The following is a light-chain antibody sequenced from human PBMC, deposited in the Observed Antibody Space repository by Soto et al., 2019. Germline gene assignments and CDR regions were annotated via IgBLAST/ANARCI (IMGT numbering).Light chain of an antibody. Sequence: EIVLTQSPPTLSLSPGEGATLSCRASQSVHNYLDWYQQKPGQAPRLLMYDDSNRAAGTPARFRGSGSGTDFTLTISSLESEDSAVYYCQQRSNWPTFGQGTRLQIK. CDR1: QSVHNY. J-gene: IGKJ5*01. CDR2: DDS. V-gene: IGKV3-11*01. CDR3: QQRSNWPT.